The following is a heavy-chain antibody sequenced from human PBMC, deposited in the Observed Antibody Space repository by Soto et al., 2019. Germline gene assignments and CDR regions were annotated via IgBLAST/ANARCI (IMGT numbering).Heavy chain of an antibody. CDR1: GGSISSSNW. J-gene: IGHJ6*02. V-gene: IGHV4-4*02. CDR2: IYHSGST. Sequence: QVQLQESGPGLVKPSGTLSLTCAVSGGSISSSNWWSWVRQPPGKGLEWIGEIYHSGSTNYNPSLKSRVTISVDKSKNQFSLKLTSVTAADTAVYYCARGRLLWFGEDEQVLDVWGQGTTVTVSS. D-gene: IGHD3-10*01. CDR3: ARGRLLWFGEDEQVLDV.